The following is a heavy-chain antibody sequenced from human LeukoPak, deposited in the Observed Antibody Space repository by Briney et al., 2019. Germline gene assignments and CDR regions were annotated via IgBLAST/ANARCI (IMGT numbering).Heavy chain of an antibody. CDR2: ISSSSSYI. V-gene: IGHV3-21*01. CDR1: GFTFSSYS. Sequence: PGGSLRLSCAASGFTFSSYSMNWVRQAPGKGLEWVSSISSSSSYIYYADSVKGRFTISRDNAKNSLYLQMNSLRAEDTAVYYCAIQPPKLRFLEWLLYHYYYYYMDVWGKGTTVTVSS. J-gene: IGHJ6*03. CDR3: AIQPPKLRFLEWLLYHYYYYYMDV. D-gene: IGHD3-3*01.